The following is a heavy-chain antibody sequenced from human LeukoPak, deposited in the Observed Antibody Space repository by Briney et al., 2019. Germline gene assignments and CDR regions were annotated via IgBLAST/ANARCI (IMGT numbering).Heavy chain of an antibody. J-gene: IGHJ4*02. CDR3: ALRRYSSGWYLCDY. D-gene: IGHD6-19*01. CDR2: IYPGDSDT. V-gene: IGHV5-51*01. CDR1: GYSFTSYW. Sequence: GESLRISCKGSGYSFTSYWIGWVRQMPGKGLEWMGIIYPGDSDTRYSPSFQGQVTISADKSISTAYLQWSSLKASGTAMYYCALRRYSSGWYLCDYWGQGTLVTVSS.